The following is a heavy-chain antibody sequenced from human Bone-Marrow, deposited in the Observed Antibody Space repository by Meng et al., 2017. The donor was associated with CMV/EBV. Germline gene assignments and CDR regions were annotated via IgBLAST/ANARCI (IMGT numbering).Heavy chain of an antibody. CDR2: IWYDGSNE. CDR1: GFNFSSYG. CDR3: AKGGGYYRGGNVMDV. V-gene: IGHV3-33*03. J-gene: IGHJ6*02. D-gene: IGHD2-21*01. Sequence: GESLKISCAASGFNFSSYGMDWVRQAPGKGLEWVAIIWYDGSNEYYADSVKGRFTISRDKSRNTLYLQMNSLRVEDTAVYYCAKGGGYYRGGNVMDVWGQGTTVTVSS.